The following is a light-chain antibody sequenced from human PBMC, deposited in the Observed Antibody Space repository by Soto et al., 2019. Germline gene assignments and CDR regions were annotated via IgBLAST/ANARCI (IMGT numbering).Light chain of an antibody. CDR1: NIGRKS. J-gene: IGLJ2*01. CDR2: YDS. V-gene: IGLV3-21*04. CDR3: QVWDSSSDHYVV. Sequence: SYELTQPPSVSVAPGKTAWVTCGGDNIGRKSVHWYQQRPGQAPVLVIYYDSDRPSGIPERFSGSNSGNTATLTISRVEAGDEADYYCQVWDSSSDHYVVFGGGTKVTVL.